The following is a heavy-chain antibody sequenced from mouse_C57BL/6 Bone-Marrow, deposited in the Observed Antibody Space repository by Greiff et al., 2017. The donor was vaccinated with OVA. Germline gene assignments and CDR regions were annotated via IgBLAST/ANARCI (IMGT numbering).Heavy chain of an antibody. CDR3: ARYVLYWYFDV. CDR2: IDPEDGAT. V-gene: IGHV14-2*01. J-gene: IGHJ1*03. Sequence: SGAELVKPGASVKLSCTASGFNIKDYYMHWVKQRTEQGLEWIGRIDPEDGATKYAPKFQGKATITADTSSNTAYLQLSSLTSEDTAVYYCARYVLYWYFDVWGTGTTVTVAS. CDR1: GFNIKDYY.